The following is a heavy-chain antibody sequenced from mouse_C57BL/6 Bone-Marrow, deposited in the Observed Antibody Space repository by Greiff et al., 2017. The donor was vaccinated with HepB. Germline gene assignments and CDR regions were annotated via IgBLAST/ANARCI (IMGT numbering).Heavy chain of an antibody. Sequence: AAPAVDFSRYWMSWVRRAPGKGLEWIGEINPDSSTINYAPSLKDKFIISRDNAKNTLYLQMSKVRSEDTALYYCARPIYYGSSYWYFDVWGTGTTVTVSS. CDR3: ARPIYYGSSYWYFDV. D-gene: IGHD1-1*01. CDR2: INPDSSTI. V-gene: IGHV4-1*01. J-gene: IGHJ1*03. CDR1: AVDFSRYW.